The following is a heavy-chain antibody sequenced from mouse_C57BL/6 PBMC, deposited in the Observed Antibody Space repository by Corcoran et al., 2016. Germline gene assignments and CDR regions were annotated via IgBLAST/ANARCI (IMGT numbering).Heavy chain of an antibody. V-gene: IGHV1-26*01. CDR2: INPNNGGT. CDR3: AHFCGNRVFAY. CDR1: GYTFTDYY. D-gene: IGHD1-1*01. Sequence: EVQLQQSGPELVKPGASVKISCKASGYTFTDYYMNWVKQSPGKSLEWIGDINPNNGGTSYNQKFKGKATLTVDKSSSTAYMELRSLTSEDSAVYYCAHFCGNRVFAYWGQGTLVTVSA. J-gene: IGHJ3*01.